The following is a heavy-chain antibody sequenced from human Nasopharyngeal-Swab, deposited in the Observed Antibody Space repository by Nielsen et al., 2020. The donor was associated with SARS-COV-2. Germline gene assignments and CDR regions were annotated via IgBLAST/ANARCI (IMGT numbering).Heavy chain of an antibody. J-gene: IGHJ4*02. Sequence: SETLSLTCSVSGGSVSTGDYYWSWIRQSPGKGLEWLGYIYYTSQSHFNPSLETRAAMSVDTSKNQFSLTLSSVTAADTAVYYCARSRMVRNERAFDYGGRGTLVTVSS. D-gene: IGHD3-10*01. CDR1: GGSVSTGDYY. CDR2: IYYTSQS. CDR3: ARSRMVRNERAFDY. V-gene: IGHV4-30-4*01.